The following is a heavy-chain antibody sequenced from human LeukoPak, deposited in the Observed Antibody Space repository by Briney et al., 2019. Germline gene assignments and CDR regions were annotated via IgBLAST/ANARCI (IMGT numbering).Heavy chain of an antibody. Sequence: GGSLRLSCAASGFTFSDYSMNWVRQAPGRGLEWVSSITSSSSYIYYGDSVKGRFTISRDNAKNSLYLQVNSLRAEDTAVYYCARAKWVGTTDNWFDPWGQGTLVTVSS. J-gene: IGHJ5*02. CDR3: ARAKWVGTTDNWFDP. V-gene: IGHV3-21*01. D-gene: IGHD1-1*01. CDR2: ITSSSSYI. CDR1: GFTFSDYS.